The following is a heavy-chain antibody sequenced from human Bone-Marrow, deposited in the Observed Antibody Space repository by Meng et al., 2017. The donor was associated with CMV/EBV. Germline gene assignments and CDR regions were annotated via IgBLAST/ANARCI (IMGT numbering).Heavy chain of an antibody. J-gene: IGHJ4*02. CDR3: ASGDFHDS. CDR1: GLIFSRSW. D-gene: IGHD2-21*01. V-gene: IGHV3-7*01. Sequence: GGSLRLSCEASGLIFSRSWMTWVRQAPGKGLEWVANIEPDGSSFYYAGSVRGRFTISRDNAKKSLYLQMSSLRAEDTAVYYCASGDFHDSWGQETLVTVSS. CDR2: IEPDGSSF.